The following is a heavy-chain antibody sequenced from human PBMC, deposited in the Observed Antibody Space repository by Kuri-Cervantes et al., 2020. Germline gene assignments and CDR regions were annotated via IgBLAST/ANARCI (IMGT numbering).Heavy chain of an antibody. Sequence: GESLKISCAASGFTFCSYWMSCGRQEPGKGLEWVSACSGSGGSTYYADSVKGRFTIPRDNYKNTMYLQMNSLRAEDTAVYYCANDVGVAAAGLEGNDDWGQGTLVTVSS. CDR1: GFTFCSYW. CDR3: ANDVGVAAAGLEGNDD. D-gene: IGHD6-13*01. CDR2: CSGSGGST. J-gene: IGHJ4*02. V-gene: IGHV3-23*01.